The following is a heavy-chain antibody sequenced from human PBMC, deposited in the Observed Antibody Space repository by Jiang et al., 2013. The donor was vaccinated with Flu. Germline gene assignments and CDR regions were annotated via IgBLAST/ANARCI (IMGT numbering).Heavy chain of an antibody. D-gene: IGHD3-10*01. CDR1: GYTFTSYA. CDR2: INAGNGNT. V-gene: IGHV1-3*01. J-gene: IGHJ6*03. CDR3: ARAETDLWFGEYRLARSYYMDV. Sequence: KVSCKASGYTFTSYAMHWVRQAPGQRLEWMGWINAGNGNTKYSQKFQGRVTITRDTSASTAYMELSSLRSEDTAVYYCARAETDLWFGEYRLARSYYMDVWGKGTTVTASS.